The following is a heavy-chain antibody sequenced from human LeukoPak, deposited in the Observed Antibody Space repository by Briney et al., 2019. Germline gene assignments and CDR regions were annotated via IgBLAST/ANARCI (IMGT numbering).Heavy chain of an antibody. CDR2: IHTSGST. Sequence: PSETLSLTCTVSGGSIGNHHWSWIRQPAGKGLEWIGQIHTSGSTNYNPPLKSRVTMSLDTPENQLSLTIRSVTAADTAVYYCARRDISSGWSFNYWGRGTLVTVSS. CDR1: GGSIGNHH. V-gene: IGHV4-4*07. J-gene: IGHJ4*02. D-gene: IGHD6-19*01. CDR3: ARRDISSGWSFNY.